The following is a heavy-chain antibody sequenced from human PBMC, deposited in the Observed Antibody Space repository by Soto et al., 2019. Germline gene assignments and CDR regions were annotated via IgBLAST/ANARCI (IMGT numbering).Heavy chain of an antibody. D-gene: IGHD3-10*01. CDR1: CFSFRSGDYY. V-gene: IGHV4-30-4*01. CDR2: IYYSGST. CDR3: ARALWFGRGFDY. Sequence: TLSLTCTFSCFSFRSGDYYWSLFRQPPGKGLEWIGYIYYSGSTYYNPSLKSRVTISVDTSKNQFSLKLSSVTAADTAVYYCARALWFGRGFDYWGQGTLVTVSS. J-gene: IGHJ4*02.